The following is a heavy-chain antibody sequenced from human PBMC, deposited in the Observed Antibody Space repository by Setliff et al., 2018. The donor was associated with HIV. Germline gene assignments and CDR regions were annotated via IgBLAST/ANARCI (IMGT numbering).Heavy chain of an antibody. CDR2: IHHSGTA. V-gene: IGHV4-34*01. CDR1: GASFTDYY. CDR3: ARLSGGMVPNY. D-gene: IGHD3-10*01. Sequence: SETLSLTCAFYGASFTDYYWGWIRQPPGKGLEWIGSIHHSGTAYDNPSLKSRVTISVDPSKNQILLRLSSVTAADTAVYYCARLSGGMVPNYWGQGTLVTVSS. J-gene: IGHJ4*02.